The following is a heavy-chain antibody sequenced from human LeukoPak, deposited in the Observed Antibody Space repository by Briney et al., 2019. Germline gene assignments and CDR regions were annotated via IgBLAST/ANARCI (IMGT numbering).Heavy chain of an antibody. Sequence: GSLRLSCAASGCTFSGYAMTWVRQAPGKGLEWVSAVSGNGGGTYYADSVGARLTISRDNSKNTLYLQMNSLRAEDTAVYYCAVLVTSATVYWGQGALVTVSS. D-gene: IGHD2-8*02. CDR2: VSGNGGGT. V-gene: IGHV3-23*01. J-gene: IGHJ4*02. CDR3: AVLVTSATVY. CDR1: GCTFSGYA.